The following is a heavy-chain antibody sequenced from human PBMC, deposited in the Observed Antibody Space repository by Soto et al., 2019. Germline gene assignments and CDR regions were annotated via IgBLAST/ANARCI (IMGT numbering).Heavy chain of an antibody. CDR3: ARIIAAAGGRRYFDL. V-gene: IGHV4-61*01. D-gene: IGHD6-13*01. CDR1: GGSVISSSYN. J-gene: IGHJ2*01. CDR2: IYYSGRT. Sequence: SETLSLTCTVSGGSVISSSYNWAWIRQPPGKGLEWIGYIYYSGRTNYNPSLKSRVTISVDTSKNQFSLKLSSVTAADTAVYYCARIIAAAGGRRYFDLWGRGTLVTVSS.